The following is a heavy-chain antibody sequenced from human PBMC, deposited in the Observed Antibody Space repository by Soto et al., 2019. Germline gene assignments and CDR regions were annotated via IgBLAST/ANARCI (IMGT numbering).Heavy chain of an antibody. J-gene: IGHJ5*02. CDR1: GYTFSNYY. V-gene: IGHV1-46*01. Sequence: ASLKVSCKSSGYTFSNYYIQWVRQAPGQGLEWMGIINPNDGNTNYALKFTGRVTMSTDTPTSTAHKELRSLRSEDTDVYYCARAYNWSWYWFDHWGQGTLVTVSS. D-gene: IGHD1-26*01. CDR2: INPNDGNT. CDR3: ARAYNWSWYWFDH.